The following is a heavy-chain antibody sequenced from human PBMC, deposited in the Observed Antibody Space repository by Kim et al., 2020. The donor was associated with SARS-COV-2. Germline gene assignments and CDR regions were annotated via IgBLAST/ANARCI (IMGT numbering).Heavy chain of an antibody. J-gene: IGHJ6*02. CDR1: GFTFSSYA. CDR2: ISGSGGST. D-gene: IGHD3-10*01. Sequence: GGSLRLSCAASGFTFSSYAMSWVRQAPGKGLEWVSAISGSGGSTYYADSVKGRFTISRDNSKNTLYLQMNSLRAEDTAVYYCAKVKGSITMVRGVIILPMDVWGHGTTVTVSS. V-gene: IGHV3-23*01. CDR3: AKVKGSITMVRGVIILPMDV.